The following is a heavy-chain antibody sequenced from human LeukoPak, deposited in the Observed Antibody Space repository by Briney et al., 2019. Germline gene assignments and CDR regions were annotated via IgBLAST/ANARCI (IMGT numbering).Heavy chain of an antibody. J-gene: IGHJ4*02. CDR3: ARARQGSGWYGRYFDY. CDR2: IYSGGST. Sequence: GGSLRLSCAASGFTVSSNYMSWVRQAPGKGLEWGSVIYSGGSTYYADSVKGRFTISRDNSKNTLYLQMNSLRAEDTAVYYCARARQGSGWYGRYFDYWGQGTLVTVSS. V-gene: IGHV3-66*01. D-gene: IGHD6-19*01. CDR1: GFTVSSNY.